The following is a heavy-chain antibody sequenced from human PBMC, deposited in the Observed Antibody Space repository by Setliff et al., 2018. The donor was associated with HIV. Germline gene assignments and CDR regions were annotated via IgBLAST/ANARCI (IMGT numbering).Heavy chain of an antibody. V-gene: IGHV1-69*13. CDR2: IIPIFGTA. J-gene: IGHJ4*02. D-gene: IGHD3-16*02. CDR1: RGTFSSYA. CDR3: ARAYYDSVWGSHRYRFYYFDY. Sequence: SVKVSCKTSRGTFSSYAVSWVRQGPGQGLEWMGGIIPIFGTAKYAQKFQGRVIITADESSTTAYMELSSLRSDDTAVYYCARAYYDSVWGSHRYRFYYFDYWGQGSLVTVSS.